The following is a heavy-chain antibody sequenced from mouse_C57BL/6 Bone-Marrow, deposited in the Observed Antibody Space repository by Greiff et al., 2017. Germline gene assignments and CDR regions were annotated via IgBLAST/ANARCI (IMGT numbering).Heavy chain of an antibody. Sequence: QVQLQQPGAELVKPGASVKLSCKASGYTFTSYWMQWVKQRPGQGLEWIGEIDPSDSYTNYNQKFKGKATLTVDTSSSTAYMQLSSLTSEDSAVYYCARITTVVARTAWFAYWGQGTLVTVSA. CDR1: GYTFTSYW. CDR2: IDPSDSYT. V-gene: IGHV1-50*01. CDR3: ARITTVVARTAWFAY. J-gene: IGHJ3*01. D-gene: IGHD1-1*01.